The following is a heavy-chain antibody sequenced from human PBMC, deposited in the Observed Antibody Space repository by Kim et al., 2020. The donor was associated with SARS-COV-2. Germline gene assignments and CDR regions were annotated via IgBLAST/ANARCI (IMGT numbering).Heavy chain of an antibody. D-gene: IGHD3-22*01. J-gene: IGHJ4*02. CDR1: GFTFDDYA. CDR2: ISWNSGSI. Sequence: GGSLRLSCAASGFTFDDYAMHWVRQAPGKGLEWVSGISWNSGSIGYADSVKGRFTISRDNAKNSLYLQMNSLRAEDTALYYCAKEANYYDSSGQLYYFDYWGQGTLVTVSS. CDR3: AKEANYYDSSGQLYYFDY. V-gene: IGHV3-9*01.